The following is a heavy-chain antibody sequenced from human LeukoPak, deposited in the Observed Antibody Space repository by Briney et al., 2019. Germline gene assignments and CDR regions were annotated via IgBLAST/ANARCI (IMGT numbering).Heavy chain of an antibody. Sequence: SDTLSLTCTVSGDSMSSNYYYWRWIRQPPGKGLEWIGTVYFTGSPYYNPSLQSRVTISVDTSETQFSLTLSSVTAADTAVYFCARHLVVPATTYYYDYMDVWGKGTTVTVSS. V-gene: IGHV4-39*01. CDR3: ARHLVVPATTYYYDYMDV. D-gene: IGHD2-2*01. CDR1: GDSMSSNYYY. CDR2: VYFTGSP. J-gene: IGHJ6*03.